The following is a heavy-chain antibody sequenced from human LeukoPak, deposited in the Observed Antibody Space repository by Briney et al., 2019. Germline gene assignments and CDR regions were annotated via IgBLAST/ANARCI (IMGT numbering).Heavy chain of an antibody. CDR1: GGSISSYY. CDR3: ARDPIHYFGSSAYSSDDF. J-gene: IGHJ4*02. Sequence: SETLSLTCTVSGGSISSYYWSWIRQPAGKGLEWIGRIYTTGSTDYNPSLKSRVTLSVDASKNQFSLTLRSVTAADTAVYYCARDPIHYFGSSAYSSDDFWGQGTLVTISS. V-gene: IGHV4-4*07. D-gene: IGHD3-22*01. CDR2: IYTTGST.